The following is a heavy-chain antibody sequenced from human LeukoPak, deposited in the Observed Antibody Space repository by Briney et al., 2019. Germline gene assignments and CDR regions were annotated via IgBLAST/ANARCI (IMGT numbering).Heavy chain of an antibody. CDR3: ARIYCGSTRCFFLDY. J-gene: IGHJ4*02. CDR1: GGSISSYY. CDR2: IYYSGST. Sequence: SETLSLTCTVSGGSISSYYWSWIRQPPGKGLEWIGYIYYSGSTNYNPSLKSRVTISVDTSKNQFSLKLSSVTAADTAMYFCARIYCGSTRCFFLDYWGQGTLVTVSS. D-gene: IGHD2-2*01. V-gene: IGHV4-59*12.